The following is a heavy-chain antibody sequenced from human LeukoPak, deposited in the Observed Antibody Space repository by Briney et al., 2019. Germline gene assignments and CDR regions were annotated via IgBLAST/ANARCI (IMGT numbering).Heavy chain of an antibody. CDR1: GFTFSSYG. V-gene: IGHV3-30*02. J-gene: IGHJ4*02. CDR2: IRYDGSNK. D-gene: IGHD5-18*01. Sequence: GGSLRLSCAAPGFTFSSYGMHWVRQAPGKGLEWVAFIRYDGSNKYYADSVKGRFTISRDNSKNTLYLQMNSLRAEDTAVYYCAKSRGYSYGQLDYWGQGTLVTVSS. CDR3: AKSRGYSYGQLDY.